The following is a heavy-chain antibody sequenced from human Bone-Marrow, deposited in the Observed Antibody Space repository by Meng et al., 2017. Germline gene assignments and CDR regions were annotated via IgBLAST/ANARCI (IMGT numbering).Heavy chain of an antibody. CDR3: ARRVHDGTGHHYFDS. CDR1: GGSTTSTSYY. Sequence: QLQLQESGPGLAKPSETLSRTCPVSGGSTTSTSYYWDLIRQSPAKGLEWIGTIGYSGTIVYNPSLSSRVTMTLDTSKNQFSLKLSSVTAPDTAVYYCARRVHDGTGHHYFDSWGQGTLVTVSS. V-gene: IGHV4-39*01. CDR2: IGYSGTI. D-gene: IGHD1-7*01. J-gene: IGHJ4*02.